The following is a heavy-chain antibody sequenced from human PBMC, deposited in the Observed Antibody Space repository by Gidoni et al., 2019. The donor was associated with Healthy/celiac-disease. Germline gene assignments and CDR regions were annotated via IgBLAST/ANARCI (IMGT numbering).Heavy chain of an antibody. D-gene: IGHD3-3*01. Sequence: EVQLVESGGGLVQPGGSLRLSCAASGFTFSSYSMNWVRQAPGKGLELVSYISSSSSTIYYADSVKGRFTISRDNAKNSLYLQMNSLRAEDTAVYYCARDFWSGYSLFYYYYGMDVWGQGTTVTVSS. J-gene: IGHJ6*02. CDR2: ISSSSSTI. CDR1: GFTFSSYS. CDR3: ARDFWSGYSLFYYYYGMDV. V-gene: IGHV3-48*01.